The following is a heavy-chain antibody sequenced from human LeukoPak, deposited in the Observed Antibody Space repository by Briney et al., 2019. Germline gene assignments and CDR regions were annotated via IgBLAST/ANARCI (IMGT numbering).Heavy chain of an antibody. CDR1: GFTFSSYA. D-gene: IGHD2-21*01. J-gene: IGHJ3*02. CDR3: AKDRDLLWWWSAAFDI. CDR2: ISGSGGST. Sequence: GGSLRLSCAASGFTFSSYAMSWVRQAPGKGLEWVSAISGSGGSTYYADSVKGRFTISRDNSKNTLYLQMNSLRAEDTAVYYRAKDRDLLWWWSAAFDIWGQGTMVTVSS. V-gene: IGHV3-23*01.